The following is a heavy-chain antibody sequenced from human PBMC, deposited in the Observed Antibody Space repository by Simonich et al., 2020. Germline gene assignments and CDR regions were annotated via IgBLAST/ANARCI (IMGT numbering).Heavy chain of an antibody. Sequence: EVQLVESGGGLVQPGGSLRLSCAASGFTFSSYWMSWVRQAPGKGLEWVANIKQDGSEKYYVDSVKRRFTISRGNAKNSLYLQMNSLRAEDTAVYYCARDGLGTAYYYYMDVWGKGTTVTVSS. CDR2: IKQDGSEK. J-gene: IGHJ6*03. D-gene: IGHD7-27*01. CDR1: GFTFSSYW. CDR3: ARDGLGTAYYYYMDV. V-gene: IGHV3-7*01.